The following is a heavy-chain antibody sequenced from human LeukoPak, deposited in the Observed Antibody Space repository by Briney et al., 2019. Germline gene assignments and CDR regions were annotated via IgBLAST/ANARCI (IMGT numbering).Heavy chain of an antibody. J-gene: IGHJ4*02. CDR1: GYTFTGYY. Sequence: ASEKVSCKASGYTFTGYYMHWVRQAPGQGLEWMGRINPNSGGTNYAQKFQGRVTMTRDTSISTAYMELSRLRSDDTAVYYCATAGGSTNYYDSSGYSRPDYWGQGTLVTVSS. D-gene: IGHD3-22*01. V-gene: IGHV1-2*06. CDR3: ATAGGSTNYYDSSGYSRPDY. CDR2: INPNSGGT.